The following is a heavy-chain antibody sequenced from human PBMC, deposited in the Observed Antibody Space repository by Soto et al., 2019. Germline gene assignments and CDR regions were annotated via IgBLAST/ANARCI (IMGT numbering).Heavy chain of an antibody. J-gene: IGHJ6*02. Sequence: GGSLXLSCSASGFXFSSYAMHWVRQAPGKGLEYVSAISSNGGSTYYADSVKGRFTISRDNSKNTLYLQMSSLRAEDTAVYYCVKVASSSWYGYYYYGMDVWGQGTTVTGSS. CDR2: ISSNGGST. D-gene: IGHD6-13*01. CDR3: VKVASSSWYGYYYYGMDV. CDR1: GFXFSSYA. V-gene: IGHV3-64D*08.